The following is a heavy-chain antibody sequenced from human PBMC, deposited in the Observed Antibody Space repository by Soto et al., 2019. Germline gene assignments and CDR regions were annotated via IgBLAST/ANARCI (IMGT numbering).Heavy chain of an antibody. V-gene: IGHV1-69*08. CDR1: GGTFSSYT. D-gene: IGHD6-13*01. Sequence: QVQLVQSGAEVKKPGSSVKVSCKASGGTFSSYTISWVRQAPGQGLEWMGRIIPILGIANYAQKFKGRVTITADKSTSTAYMELSSLRSEDKAVYYCARDPSQVKQQLVKYLEVWGKGTTVTVSS. CDR3: ARDPSQVKQQLVKYLEV. J-gene: IGHJ6*03. CDR2: IIPILGIA.